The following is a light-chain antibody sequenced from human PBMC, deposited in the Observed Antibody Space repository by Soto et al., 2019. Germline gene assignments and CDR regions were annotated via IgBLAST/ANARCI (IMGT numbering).Light chain of an antibody. Sequence: SALSRPASVSGSPGQSITISCTGTSSDVGGYNYVSWYQQHPGKAPKLMIYDVSNRPSGVSNRFSGSKSGNTASLTISGLQAEDEADYYCSSYTSSSTGGFGTGTKVTVL. V-gene: IGLV2-14*01. J-gene: IGLJ1*01. CDR3: SSYTSSSTGG. CDR1: SSDVGGYNY. CDR2: DVS.